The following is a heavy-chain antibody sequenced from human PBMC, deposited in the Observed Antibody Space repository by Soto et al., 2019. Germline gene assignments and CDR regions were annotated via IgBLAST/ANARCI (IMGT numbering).Heavy chain of an antibody. Sequence: PGGSLRLSCAASGFTFSSYAMYWVRQAPGKGLEYVSAISSNGGSTYYANSVKGRFTISRDNSKNTLYLQMGSLRAEDMAVYFCARSMRTTVTTVSYYYYMDVWGKGITVTVSS. CDR2: ISSNGGST. V-gene: IGHV3-64*01. CDR1: GFTFSSYA. CDR3: ARSMRTTVTTVSYYYYMDV. D-gene: IGHD4-4*01. J-gene: IGHJ6*03.